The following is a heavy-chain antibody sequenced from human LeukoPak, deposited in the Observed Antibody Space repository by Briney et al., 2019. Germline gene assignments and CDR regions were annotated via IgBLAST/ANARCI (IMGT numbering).Heavy chain of an antibody. CDR3: ARRDNGGYDSSGYYSRNGGDYFDY. Sequence: SETLSLTCAVYGGSFSGYYWSWIRQPPGKGLEWIGEISHSGSTNYNPSLKSRVTISVDTSKNQFSLKLSSVTAADTAVYYCARRDNGGYDSSGYYSRNGGDYFDYWGQGTLVTVSS. CDR2: ISHSGST. J-gene: IGHJ4*02. D-gene: IGHD3-22*01. V-gene: IGHV4-34*01. CDR1: GGSFSGYY.